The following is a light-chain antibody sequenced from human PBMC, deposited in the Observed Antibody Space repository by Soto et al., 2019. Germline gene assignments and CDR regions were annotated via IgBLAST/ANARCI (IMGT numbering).Light chain of an antibody. V-gene: IGLV2-14*01. CDR1: SSDIGAYDY. CDR3: FSFTTDHTHI. Sequence: QSALTQPASVSGSPGQSITISCTGTSSDIGAYDYVSWFQQHPDKAPKLMISEVTNRPSGVSDRFSGSKSGNAASLTISGLQAEDEAYYFCFSFTTDHTHIFATGTKVIVL. J-gene: IGLJ1*01. CDR2: EVT.